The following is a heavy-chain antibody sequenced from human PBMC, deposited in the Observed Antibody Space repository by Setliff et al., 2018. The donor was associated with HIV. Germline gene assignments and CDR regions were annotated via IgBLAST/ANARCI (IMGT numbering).Heavy chain of an antibody. D-gene: IGHD3-10*01. J-gene: IGHJ2*01. V-gene: IGHV4-61*05. CDR2: IYTSESS. Sequence: PSETLSLTCTVSGGSISSSSYYWGWIRQPPGKGLEWIGYIYTSESSNYNPSLKSRVTFSVDTSKNQFSLKLSPVTAADTAVYYCARSARFFYASGSRRYFDLWGRGTLVTGLL. CDR1: GGSISSSSYY. CDR3: ARSARFFYASGSRRYFDL.